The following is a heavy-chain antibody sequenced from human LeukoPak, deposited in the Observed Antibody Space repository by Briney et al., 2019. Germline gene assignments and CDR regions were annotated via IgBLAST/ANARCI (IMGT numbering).Heavy chain of an antibody. V-gene: IGHV4-34*01. Sequence: SETLSLTCAVYGGSFSGYYWSWIRQPPGKGLEWIGEINHSGSTNYNPSLKSRVTISVDTSKNQFSLKLSSVTAADTAVYYCARVVGATHLDYWGQGTLVTVSS. D-gene: IGHD1-26*01. CDR3: ARVVGATHLDY. CDR1: GGSFSGYY. J-gene: IGHJ4*02. CDR2: INHSGST.